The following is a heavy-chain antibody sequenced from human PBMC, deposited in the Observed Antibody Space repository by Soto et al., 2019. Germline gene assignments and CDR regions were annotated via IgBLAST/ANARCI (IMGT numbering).Heavy chain of an antibody. CDR1: RFTFSSYA. CDR3: AKTANGWFSAFDI. J-gene: IGHJ3*02. CDR2: ISGSGGTT. V-gene: IGHV3-23*01. Sequence: EVQLLESGGGLVQPGGSLRLSCAASRFTFSSYAMSWVRQARGKGLEWVSAISGSGGTTYYADSVKGRFTFSRDNSKNTLYLQMNSLRAEDTAVYYCAKTANGWFSAFDIWGQGTMVTVSS. D-gene: IGHD6-19*01.